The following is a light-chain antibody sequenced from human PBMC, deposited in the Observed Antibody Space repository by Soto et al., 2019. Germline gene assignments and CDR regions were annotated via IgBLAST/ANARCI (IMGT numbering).Light chain of an antibody. J-gene: IGLJ3*02. CDR3: ATWDDSLNARGV. CDR2: NNN. Sequence: QSVLTQPPSASGTPGQRVTTSGYGRSSNIGNNPVSWYQQFPGTDPKLLIYNNNQRPSGVPDRFSGSKSGTSASLAISGLQSEDEADYYCATWDDSLNARGVFGGGTKVTVL. CDR1: SSNIGNNP. V-gene: IGLV1-44*01.